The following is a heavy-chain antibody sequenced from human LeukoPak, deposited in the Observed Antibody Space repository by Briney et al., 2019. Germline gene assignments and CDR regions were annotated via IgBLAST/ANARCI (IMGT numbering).Heavy chain of an antibody. CDR3: ARAVAGTDEIDS. Sequence: GGSLRLSCAGSGFSFSSYDMLLVRQATGKGLEGVSAIGSGGDTYYAGSVKDRFTISRESAKNSFYLQMNSLSAGDTAVYFCARAVAGTDEIDSWGQGTLVTVSS. D-gene: IGHD6-19*01. CDR2: IGSGGDT. V-gene: IGHV3-13*01. CDR1: GFSFSSYD. J-gene: IGHJ4*02.